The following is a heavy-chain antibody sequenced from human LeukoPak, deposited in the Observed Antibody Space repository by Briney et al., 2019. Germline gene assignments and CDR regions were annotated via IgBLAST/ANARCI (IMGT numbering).Heavy chain of an antibody. J-gene: IGHJ3*02. CDR2: ISSNGGST. CDR1: GFTFSSYA. V-gene: IGHV3-64*01. Sequence: GGSLRLSCAASGFTFSSYAMHWVRQAPGKGLEYVSAISSNGGSTYYANSVKGRFTISGDNSKNTLYLQMGSLRAEDMAVYYCATSSQGAFDIWGQGTMVTVSS. CDR3: ATSSQGAFDI.